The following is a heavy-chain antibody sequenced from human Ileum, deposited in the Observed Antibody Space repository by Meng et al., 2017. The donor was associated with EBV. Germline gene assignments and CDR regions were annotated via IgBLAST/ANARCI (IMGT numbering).Heavy chain of an antibody. D-gene: IGHD1-26*01. Sequence: QLQLQESGPGLVKTSETLSLTCSVSGGSFSSRKYYWGWIRQPPGKALEWIASIYYSGTTYYNPSLQSRVSISVDKSKNQVSLNMTSMTAADTAVYYCASRELAPFDYWGQGTLVTVSS. V-gene: IGHV4-39*07. J-gene: IGHJ4*02. CDR3: ASRELAPFDY. CDR1: GGSFSSRKYY. CDR2: IYYSGTT.